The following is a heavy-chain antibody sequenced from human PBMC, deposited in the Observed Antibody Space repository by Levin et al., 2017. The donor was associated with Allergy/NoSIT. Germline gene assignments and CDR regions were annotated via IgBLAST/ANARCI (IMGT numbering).Heavy chain of an antibody. CDR1: GFTVSSNY. V-gene: IGHV3-53*01. D-gene: IGHD2-15*01. Sequence: GGSLRLSCAASGFTVSSNYMSWVRRAPGRGLEWVSIIYSDGSTYYPDSMKGRFTISRDNSKNTLYLQMNSLSAEDTALYYCARTIVGSGHDAFDIWGQGTMVTVSS. CDR2: IYSDGST. J-gene: IGHJ3*02. CDR3: ARTIVGSGHDAFDI.